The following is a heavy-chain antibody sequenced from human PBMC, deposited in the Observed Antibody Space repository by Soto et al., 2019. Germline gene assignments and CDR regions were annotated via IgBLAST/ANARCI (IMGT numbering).Heavy chain of an antibody. CDR2: IIPILGIA. CDR3: ARTYYYDSSGSAEYFQH. CDR1: GGTFSSYT. D-gene: IGHD3-22*01. Sequence: GSSVKLSCKASGGTFSSYTSSWVRQAPGQGLEWMGRIIPILGIANYAQKFQGRVTITADKSTSTAYMELSSLRSEDTAVYYCARTYYYDSSGSAEYFQHWGQGTLVTVSS. V-gene: IGHV1-69*02. J-gene: IGHJ1*01.